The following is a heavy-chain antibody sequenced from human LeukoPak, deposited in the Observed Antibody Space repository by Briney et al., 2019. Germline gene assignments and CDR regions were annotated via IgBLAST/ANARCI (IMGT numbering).Heavy chain of an antibody. D-gene: IGHD5-18*01. V-gene: IGHV4-59*01. Sequence: SETLSLTCTVSGGSISSYYWSWIRQPPGKGLEWIGYIYYSGSTNYNPSLSSRVTISVDTSKNQFSLKLSSVTAADTAVYYCASGPNIQLLFGYWGQGTLVTVSS. CDR2: IYYSGST. CDR3: ASGPNIQLLFGY. J-gene: IGHJ4*02. CDR1: GGSISSYY.